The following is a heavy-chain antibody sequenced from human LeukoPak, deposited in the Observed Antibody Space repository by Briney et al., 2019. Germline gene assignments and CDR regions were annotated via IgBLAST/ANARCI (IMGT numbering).Heavy chain of an antibody. J-gene: IGHJ6*03. CDR1: GGSFSGYC. CDR3: ASLGRKSYCSSTSCYRYYYYYMDV. Sequence: SETLSLTCAVYGGSFSGYCWSWIRQPPGKGLEWIGEINHSGSTNYNPSLKSRVTISVDTSKNQFSLKLSSVTAADTAVYYCASLGRKSYCSSTSCYRYYYYYMDVWGKGTTVTVSS. D-gene: IGHD2-2*01. CDR2: INHSGST. V-gene: IGHV4-34*01.